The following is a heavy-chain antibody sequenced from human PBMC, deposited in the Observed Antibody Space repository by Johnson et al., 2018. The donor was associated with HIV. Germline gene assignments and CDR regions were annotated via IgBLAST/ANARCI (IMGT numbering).Heavy chain of an antibody. CDR1: GFTFSSYA. D-gene: IGHD3-16*01. CDR2: IRYDGSNE. J-gene: IGHJ3*02. V-gene: IGHV3-30*02. Sequence: QEQLVESGGGVVQTGRSLRLSCAVSGFTFSSYAMHWVRQAPGKGLEWVAVIRYDGSNEYYVDSVKGRFTISRDNSKNTLYLQMNSLRAEDTAMYYCAKEKDYGAFDIWGQGTMVTVSS. CDR3: AKEKDYGAFDI.